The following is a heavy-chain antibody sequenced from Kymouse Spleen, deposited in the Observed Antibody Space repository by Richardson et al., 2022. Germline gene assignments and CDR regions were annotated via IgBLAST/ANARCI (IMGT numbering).Heavy chain of an antibody. CDR3: ARDLLTGYYKGYYYYYYGMDV. D-gene: IGHD3-9*01. CDR2: ISSSGSTI. J-gene: IGHJ6*02. Sequence: QVQLVESGGGLVKPGGSLRLSCAASGFTFSDYYMSWIRQAPGKGLEWVSYISSSGSTIYYADSVKGRFTISRDNAKNSLYLQMNSLRAEDTAVYYCARDLLTGYYKGYYYYYYGMDVWGQGTTVTVSS. CDR1: GFTFSDYY. V-gene: IGHV3-11*01.